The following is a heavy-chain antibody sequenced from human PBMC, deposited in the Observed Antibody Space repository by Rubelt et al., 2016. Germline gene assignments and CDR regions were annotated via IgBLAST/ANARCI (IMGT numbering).Heavy chain of an antibody. CDR3: ARHSDGECRRTECACHS. V-gene: IGHV4-39*01. CDR2: IYYSGST. Sequence: QLQLQESGPGLVKPSETLSLTCTVSGGSISSSSYYWGWIRQPPGKGLEWIGSIYYSGSTYYNPSLKSRVTISVDTSKNQISLSMTRVTSADTAVDYCARHSDGECRRTECACHSWGQGTLVTVSS. J-gene: IGHJ4*02. CDR1: GGSISSSSYY. D-gene: IGHD5-24*01.